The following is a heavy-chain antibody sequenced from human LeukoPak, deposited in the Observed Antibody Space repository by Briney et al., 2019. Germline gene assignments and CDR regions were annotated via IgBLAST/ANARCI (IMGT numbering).Heavy chain of an antibody. D-gene: IGHD6-13*01. J-gene: IGHJ4*02. Sequence: SVKVSCKASGGTFSSYAISWVRQAPGQGLEWMGGIIPIFGTANCAQKFQGRVTVTTDESTSTAYMELSSLRSEDTAVYYCAGRPRTAAGLYYFDYWGQGTLVTVSS. V-gene: IGHV1-69*05. CDR1: GGTFSSYA. CDR2: IIPIFGTA. CDR3: AGRPRTAAGLYYFDY.